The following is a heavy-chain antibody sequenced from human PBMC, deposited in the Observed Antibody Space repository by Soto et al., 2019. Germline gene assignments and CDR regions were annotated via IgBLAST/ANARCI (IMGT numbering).Heavy chain of an antibody. CDR3: ARDRTTVTKHPWFDP. CDR1: GGTFSSYT. Sequence: QVQLVQSGAEVKKPGSSVKVSCKASGGTFSSYTISWVRQAPGQGLEWMGRIIPILGIANYAQKFQGRVTITADKSTSTAYMELSSLRSEDTAVYYCARDRTTVTKHPWFDPWGQGTLVTVSS. D-gene: IGHD4-17*01. V-gene: IGHV1-69*08. J-gene: IGHJ5*02. CDR2: IIPILGIA.